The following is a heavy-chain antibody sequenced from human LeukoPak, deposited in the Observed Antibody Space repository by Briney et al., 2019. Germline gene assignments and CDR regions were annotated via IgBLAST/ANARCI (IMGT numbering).Heavy chain of an antibody. CDR3: ASSPYYDYVWGSYRFDY. J-gene: IGHJ4*02. Sequence: GASVKVSCKASGYTFTSYGISWVRQAPGQGLEWMGWISAYNGNTNYAQKLQGRVTMTTDTSTSTAYMELGSLRSDDTAVHYCASSPYYDYVWGSYRFDYWGQGTLVTVSS. CDR2: ISAYNGNT. D-gene: IGHD3-16*02. CDR1: GYTFTSYG. V-gene: IGHV1-18*01.